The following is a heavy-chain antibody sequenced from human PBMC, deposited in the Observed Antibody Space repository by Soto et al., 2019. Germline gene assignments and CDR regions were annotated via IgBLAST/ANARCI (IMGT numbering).Heavy chain of an antibody. CDR1: GGTFSSYA. D-gene: IGHD6-6*01. CDR2: IIPIFGTA. V-gene: IGHV1-69*06. J-gene: IGHJ6*02. CDR3: ARVSRSSSSYGMDV. Sequence: GASVKVSCKASGGTFSSYAISWVRQAPGQGLEWMGGIIPIFGTANYAQKFQGRVTITADKSTSTAYMELSSLRSEDTAMYYCARVSRSSSSYGMDVWGQGTTVTVSS.